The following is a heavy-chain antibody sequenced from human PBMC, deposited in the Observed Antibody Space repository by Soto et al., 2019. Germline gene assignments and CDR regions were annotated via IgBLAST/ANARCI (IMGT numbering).Heavy chain of an antibody. J-gene: IGHJ4*02. V-gene: IGHV1-18*01. CDR2: IRAYNGNT. Sequence: QVQLVQSGAEVKKPGASVKVSCKASGYTFTSYGISWVRQAPGQGLEWMGWIRAYNGNTNYAQKLQGRVTMTTDTPTSTAYLQLRSLRSDITAVYSCARDVPPADYWGQGNLVTVPS. CDR3: ARDVPPADY. CDR1: GYTFTSYG.